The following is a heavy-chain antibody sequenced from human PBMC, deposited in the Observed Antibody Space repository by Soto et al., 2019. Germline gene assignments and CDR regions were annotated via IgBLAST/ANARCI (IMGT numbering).Heavy chain of an antibody. D-gene: IGHD3-16*01. CDR1: GYSFTKYP. CDR2: INPGNGNI. V-gene: IGHV1-3*01. Sequence: QVQLVQSGAEVKKPGASVKVSCKTSGYSFTKYPIHWVRQGPGQRLEWLGWINPGNGNIKSSQRFQGRVTFTRDTSASVAYRERTSPRWEDTGTYCCAGGRWWGTRDVGGQGTTVTVSS. CDR3: AGGRWWGTRDV. J-gene: IGHJ6*02.